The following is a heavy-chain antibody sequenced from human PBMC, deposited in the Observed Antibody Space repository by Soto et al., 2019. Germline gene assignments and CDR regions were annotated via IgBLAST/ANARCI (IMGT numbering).Heavy chain of an antibody. CDR2: IYHSGST. CDR1: SGSISSSNW. D-gene: IGHD3-9*01. V-gene: IGHV4-4*02. Sequence: QVQLQESGPGPVKPSGTLSLTCADSSGSISSSNWWSWVRQPPGKGLEWIGEIYHSGSTNYNPSLKSRVTISVDKSKNQFSLKLSSVTAADTAVYYCARVTKYYDILTGYGSYGNWFDPWGQGTLVTVSS. CDR3: ARVTKYYDILTGYGSYGNWFDP. J-gene: IGHJ5*02.